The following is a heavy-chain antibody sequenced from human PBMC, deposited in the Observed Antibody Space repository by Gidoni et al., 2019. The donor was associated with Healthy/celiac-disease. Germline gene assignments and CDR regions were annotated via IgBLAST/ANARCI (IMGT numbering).Heavy chain of an antibody. CDR3: AKYDYYDSSGYYYYYYGMDV. D-gene: IGHD3-22*01. CDR1: GFTFSSYA. V-gene: IGHV3-23*01. Sequence: EVQLLEYGGGLVQPGGSLRLSCAAPGFTFSSYAMSWVRQAPGKGREWVSAISGSGGRTYYADSVKGRFTISRDNSKNTLYLQMNSLRAEDTAVYYCAKYDYYDSSGYYYYYYGMDVWGQGTTVTVSS. J-gene: IGHJ6*02. CDR2: ISGSGGRT.